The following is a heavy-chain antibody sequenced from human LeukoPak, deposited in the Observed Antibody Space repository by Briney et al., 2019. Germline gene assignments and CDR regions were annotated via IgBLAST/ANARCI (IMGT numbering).Heavy chain of an antibody. CDR3: SRESGAFCPSGY. CDR1: GGSISGTNW. Sequence: SETLSLTCGVSGGSISGTNWWSWVRQPPGQGLEWIGEISLAGQTNYNPSLNGRVTMSLDKSSNQLSLNLTSVTAADTATYYCSRESGAFCPSGYWGQGTLVIVSS. V-gene: IGHV4/OR15-8*02. D-gene: IGHD1-26*01. J-gene: IGHJ4*02. CDR2: ISLAGQT.